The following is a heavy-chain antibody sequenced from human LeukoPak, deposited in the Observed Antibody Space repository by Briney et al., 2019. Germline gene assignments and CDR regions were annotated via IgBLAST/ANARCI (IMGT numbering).Heavy chain of an antibody. D-gene: IGHD3-16*01. CDR2: IKQDGSEK. V-gene: IGHV3-7*01. CDR3: ARHLSPTYYDYVWGSYVGMDV. Sequence: PGGSLRLSCAASGFTFSSYWMSWVRQAPGKGLEWVANIKQDGSEKYYVDSVKGRFTISRDNAKNSLYLQMNSLRAEDTAVYYCARHLSPTYYDYVWGSYVGMDVWGKGTTVTVSS. CDR1: GFTFSSYW. J-gene: IGHJ6*03.